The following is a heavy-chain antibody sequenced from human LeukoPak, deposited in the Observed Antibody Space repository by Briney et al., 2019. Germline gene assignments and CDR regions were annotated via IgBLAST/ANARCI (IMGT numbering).Heavy chain of an antibody. Sequence: SETLSLTCAVYGGSFSGYQWIWIRQPAGKGREFIVEINHSGGITYNTSFKSRVTISEDTSKKQFSLRLYPVSAADTAVYYWARHAQHLPVVAGGRGVGNWFDPWGQGTLVTVSS. J-gene: IGHJ5*02. D-gene: IGHD6-19*01. CDR1: GGSFSGYQ. V-gene: IGHV4-34*01. CDR3: ARHAQHLPVVAGGRGVGNWFDP. CDR2: INHSGGI.